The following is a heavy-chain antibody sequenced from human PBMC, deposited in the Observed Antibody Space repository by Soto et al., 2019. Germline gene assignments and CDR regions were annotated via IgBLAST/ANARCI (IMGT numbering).Heavy chain of an antibody. J-gene: IGHJ6*02. CDR1: GGSISSSSYY. CDR2: IYYSGST. CDR3: ARLGAAAGIGYYYGMDV. D-gene: IGHD6-13*01. V-gene: IGHV4-39*01. Sequence: SETLSLTCTVSGGSISSSSYYWGWIRQPPGKGLEWIGSIYYSGSTYYNPSLKSRVTISVDTSKNQFSLKLSSVTAADTAVYYCARLGAAAGIGYYYGMDVWGQGTTVTVSS.